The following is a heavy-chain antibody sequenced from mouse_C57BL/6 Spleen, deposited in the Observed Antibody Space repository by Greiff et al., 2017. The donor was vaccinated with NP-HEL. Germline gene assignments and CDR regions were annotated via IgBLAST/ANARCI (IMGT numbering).Heavy chain of an antibody. D-gene: IGHD1-1*01. V-gene: IGHV5-17*01. CDR1: GFTFSDYG. CDR2: ISSGSSTI. J-gene: IGHJ4*01. Sequence: EVQVVESGGGLVKPGGSLKLSCAASGFTFSDYGMHWVRQAPEKGLEWVAYISSGSSTIYYADTVKGRFTISRDNAKNTLFLQMTSLRSEDTAMYYCALLSQGAMDYWGQGTSVTVSS. CDR3: ALLSQGAMDY.